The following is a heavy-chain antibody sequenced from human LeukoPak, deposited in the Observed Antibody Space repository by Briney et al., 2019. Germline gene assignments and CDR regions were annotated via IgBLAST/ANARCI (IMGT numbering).Heavy chain of an antibody. Sequence: GESLKISCKGSGYTFTTDWIGWVRQMPGKGLGWMGIIFPGDSNTRYSPSFHGQVTISADKPISTAYLQWSSLKASDTAMYYCARLDISGYYYIDYWGQGTLVTVSS. V-gene: IGHV5-51*01. CDR3: ARLDISGYYYIDY. CDR1: GYTFTTDW. CDR2: IFPGDSNT. J-gene: IGHJ4*02. D-gene: IGHD3-22*01.